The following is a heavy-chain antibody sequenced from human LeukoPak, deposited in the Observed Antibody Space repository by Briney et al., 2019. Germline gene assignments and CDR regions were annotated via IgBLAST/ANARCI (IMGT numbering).Heavy chain of an antibody. CDR1: GGSITSHY. CDR3: ASHNSGWYNYYMDV. CDR2: FYQSGST. V-gene: IGHV4-59*08. Sequence: SETLSLTCTVPGGSITSHYCIWIRQPPGKGLEWIGSFYQSGSTNYNPSLKSRVTISVDTSKNQFSLQLTSVTAADTAVYYCASHNSGWYNYYMDVWGAGTTVTVSS. J-gene: IGHJ6*03. D-gene: IGHD6-19*01.